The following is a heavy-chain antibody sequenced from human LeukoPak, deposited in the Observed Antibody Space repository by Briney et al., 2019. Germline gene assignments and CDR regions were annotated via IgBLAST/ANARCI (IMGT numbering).Heavy chain of an antibody. D-gene: IGHD6-6*01. Sequence: KPSETLSLTCAVSGASTSDYHWSWMRQPPGKGLEWIGYIYYSGSTSYNPSLKSRVTISVDTSKNQFSLKLSSVTAADTAVYYCARGRYSSSPWGQGALVTVSS. J-gene: IGHJ4*02. V-gene: IGHV4-59*01. CDR2: IYYSGST. CDR1: GASTSDYH. CDR3: ARGRYSSSP.